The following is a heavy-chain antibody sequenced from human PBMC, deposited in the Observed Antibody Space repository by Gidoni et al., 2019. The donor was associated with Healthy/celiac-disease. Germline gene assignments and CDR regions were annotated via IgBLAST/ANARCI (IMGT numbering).Heavy chain of an antibody. CDR3: ARDQGFFGYVWGSLHDFDY. V-gene: IGHV4-4*07. D-gene: IGHD3-16*01. CDR2: IYTSGST. J-gene: IGHJ4*02. CDR1: GGSISSYY. Sequence: QVQLQESGPGLVKPSETLSLTCTVSGGSISSYYWSWIRQPAGKGLEWIGRIYTSGSTNYNPSLKSRVTMSVDTSKNQFSLKLSSVTAADTAVYYCARDQGFFGYVWGSLHDFDYWGQGTLVTVSS.